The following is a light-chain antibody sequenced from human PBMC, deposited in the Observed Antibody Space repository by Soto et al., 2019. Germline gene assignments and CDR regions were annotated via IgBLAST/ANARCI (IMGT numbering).Light chain of an antibody. V-gene: IGKV1-33*01. J-gene: IGKJ4*01. CDR1: QDISDS. CDR3: QQYHNLPLT. CDR2: DAS. Sequence: DIQMTQSPSSLSASVGDRVTITCQASQDISDSLNWYQQKPGKAPKLLIYDASNLETGVPSRFSGSGSGTDFTFTISSLQPEDIGTYFCQQYHNLPLTFGGGTKVDI.